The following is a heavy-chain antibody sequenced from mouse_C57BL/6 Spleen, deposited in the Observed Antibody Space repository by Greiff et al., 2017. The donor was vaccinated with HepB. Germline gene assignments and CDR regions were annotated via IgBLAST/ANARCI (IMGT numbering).Heavy chain of an antibody. CDR1: GFSFNTYA. J-gene: IGHJ1*03. V-gene: IGHV10-1*01. CDR2: IRSKSNNYAT. D-gene: IGHD1-1*01. CDR3: VRHETTVADWYFDV. Sequence: EVKLVESGGGLVQPKGSLKLSCAASGFSFNTYAMNWVRQAPGKGLEWVARIRSKSNNYATYYADSVKDRFTISRDDSESMLYLQMNNLKTEGTAMYYCVRHETTVADWYFDVWGTGTTVTVSS.